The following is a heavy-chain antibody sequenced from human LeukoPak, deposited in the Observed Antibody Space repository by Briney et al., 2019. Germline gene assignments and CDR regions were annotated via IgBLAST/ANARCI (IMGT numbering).Heavy chain of an antibody. CDR3: ARGRSSSGPFDY. V-gene: IGHV3-21*04. CDR1: GFTFSSYS. J-gene: IGHJ4*02. D-gene: IGHD6-6*01. CDR2: ISSSSSYI. Sequence: GGSLRLSCAASGFTFSSYSMNWVRQAPGKGLEWVSSISSSSSYIYYADSVKGRFTISGDNAKNSLYLQMNSLRSEDTAVYYCARGRSSSGPFDYWGQGTLVTVSS.